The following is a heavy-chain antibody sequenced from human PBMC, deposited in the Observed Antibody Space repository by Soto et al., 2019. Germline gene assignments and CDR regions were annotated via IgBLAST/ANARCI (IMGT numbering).Heavy chain of an antibody. CDR3: ARESGSYYPYYYGMDV. V-gene: IGHV4-59*01. CDR1: GGSISSYY. CDR2: IYYSGST. D-gene: IGHD1-26*01. Sequence: SETLSLTCTVSGGSISSYYWSWIRQPPGKGLEWIGYIYYSGSTNYNPSLKSRVTISVDTSKNQFSLKLSSVTAADTAVYYCARESGSYYPYYYGMDVWGQGTTVTVS. J-gene: IGHJ6*02.